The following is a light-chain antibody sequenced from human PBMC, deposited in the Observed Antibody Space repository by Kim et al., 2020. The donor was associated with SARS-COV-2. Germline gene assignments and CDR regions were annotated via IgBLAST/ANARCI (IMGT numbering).Light chain of an antibody. V-gene: IGLV1-47*01. J-gene: IGLJ2*01. CDR3: AAWDGRLSGPV. Sequence: QWVTVSCSGSGSNIGVNYVYWDQQLPGTAPKLLIYRDNQRPSGVPDRFSVSKSGTSASLAISGLRSEDEADYYCAAWDGRLSGPVFGGGTKVTVL. CDR2: RDN. CDR1: GSNIGVNY.